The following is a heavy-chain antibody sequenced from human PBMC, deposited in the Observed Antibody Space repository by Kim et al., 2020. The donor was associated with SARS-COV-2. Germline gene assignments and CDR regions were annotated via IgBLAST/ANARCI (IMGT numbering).Heavy chain of an antibody. J-gene: IGHJ6*02. CDR2: IYHSGST. V-gene: IGHV4-4*02. D-gene: IGHD6-13*01. CDR1: GGSISSSNW. Sequence: SETLSLTCAVSGGSISSSNWWSWVRQPPGKGLEWIGEIYHSGSTNYNPSLKSRVTISVDKSKNQFSLKLSSVTAADTAVYYCARASGIAFFYYYGMDVWGQGTTVTVSS. CDR3: ARASGIAFFYYYGMDV.